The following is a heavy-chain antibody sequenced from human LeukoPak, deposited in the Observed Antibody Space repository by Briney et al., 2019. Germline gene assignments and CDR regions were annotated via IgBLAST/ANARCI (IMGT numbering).Heavy chain of an antibody. V-gene: IGHV4-34*01. CDR2: INYSGST. CDR1: GGSFSGYY. Sequence: SETLSLSCAVYGGSFSGYYWSWIRQPPGKGLEWIGEINYSGSTNYNPSLKSRVTISVDTSKNQFSLKLSSVTAADTAVYYCARDRWVSGPLMDVWGKGTTVTVSS. J-gene: IGHJ6*03. D-gene: IGHD5-12*01. CDR3: ARDRWVSGPLMDV.